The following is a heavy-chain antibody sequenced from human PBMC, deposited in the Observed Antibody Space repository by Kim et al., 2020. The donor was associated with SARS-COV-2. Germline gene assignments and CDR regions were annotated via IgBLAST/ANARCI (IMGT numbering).Heavy chain of an antibody. D-gene: IGHD4-17*01. J-gene: IGHJ5*02. Sequence: SETLSLTCTVSGGSINNYYWSWIRQPPGKGLEWIGYIYYSGSTNYNPSLKSRVTISVDTSKNQFSLKLSSLTAADTAVYYCARDWSAYGDANWFDPWGQGTLVTVSS. CDR2: IYYSGST. CDR3: ARDWSAYGDANWFDP. CDR1: GGSINNYY. V-gene: IGHV4-59*13.